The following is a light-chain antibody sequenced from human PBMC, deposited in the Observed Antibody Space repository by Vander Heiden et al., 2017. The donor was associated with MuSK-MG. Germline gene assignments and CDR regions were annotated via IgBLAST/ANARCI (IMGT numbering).Light chain of an antibody. CDR2: GAS. Sequence: EIVMTQSPATLSVSPGERATLSCRASQSVSSNLAWYQQKPGQAPRLLIYGASTRATGIPARFSGSGSGTEFTLTISSLQSEDFAVYYCQQYNNWPPSITLGKGTRLEIK. CDR3: QQYNNWPPSIT. CDR1: QSVSSN. V-gene: IGKV3-15*01. J-gene: IGKJ5*01.